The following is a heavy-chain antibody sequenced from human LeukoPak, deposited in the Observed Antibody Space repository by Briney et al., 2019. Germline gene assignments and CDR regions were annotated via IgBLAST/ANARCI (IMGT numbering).Heavy chain of an antibody. D-gene: IGHD6-13*01. Sequence: SETLSLTCTVSGGSISSYYWSWIRQAAGKGLEWIGRIYSSGSTIYNPSLKSRVTMSVDTSKNQFSLKGSSVTAADTAVYYCARDSRDGSSWFFDYWGQGTLVTVSS. CDR2: IYSSGST. CDR3: ARDSRDGSSWFFDY. CDR1: GGSISSYY. J-gene: IGHJ4*02. V-gene: IGHV4-4*07.